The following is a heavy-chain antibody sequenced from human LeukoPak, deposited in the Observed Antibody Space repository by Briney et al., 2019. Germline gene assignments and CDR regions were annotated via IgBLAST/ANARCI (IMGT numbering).Heavy chain of an antibody. CDR1: GGSISSYY. CDR2: IYISGSGST. J-gene: IGHJ3*02. Sequence: SETLSLTCTVSGGSISSYYWSWIRQPAGKGLEWIGRIYISGSGSTNYNPSLKSRVTMSVDTSKNQFSLKLSSVTAADTAVYYCARDWGVGATAANLWAFDIWGQGTMVTVSS. D-gene: IGHD1-26*01. CDR3: ARDWGVGATAANLWAFDI. V-gene: IGHV4-4*07.